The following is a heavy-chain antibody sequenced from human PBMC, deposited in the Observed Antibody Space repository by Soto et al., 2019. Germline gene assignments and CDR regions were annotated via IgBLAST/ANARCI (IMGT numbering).Heavy chain of an antibody. V-gene: IGHV1-18*01. CDR2: ISASNGNT. CDR3: ARGYYDSTGFYYRY. Sequence: QVHLVQSGAEVKKPGASVKVSCKASGYTFTSYTITWVRQAPGKGLEWMGWISASNGNTNSAHSLQGRLTMTIDTSTTTAYMELRSLRSDDTAVYFCARGYYDSTGFYYRYWGQGTLVTVSP. CDR1: GYTFTSYT. D-gene: IGHD3-22*01. J-gene: IGHJ4*02.